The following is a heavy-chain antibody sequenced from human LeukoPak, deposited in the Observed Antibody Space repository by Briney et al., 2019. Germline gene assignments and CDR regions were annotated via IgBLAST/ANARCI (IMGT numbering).Heavy chain of an antibody. CDR1: GGSFSGYY. Sequence: SETLSLTSAVDGGSFSGYYWSWIRQPLGKGLEWIGEINHSGSTIYNPSLKSRVTISVDTSKNQFSLKLSSVTAADTAVYYCARYAIAAAGTPYYFDCWGQGTLVTVSS. CDR2: INHSGST. D-gene: IGHD6-13*01. V-gene: IGHV4-34*01. CDR3: ARYAIAAAGTPYYFDC. J-gene: IGHJ4*02.